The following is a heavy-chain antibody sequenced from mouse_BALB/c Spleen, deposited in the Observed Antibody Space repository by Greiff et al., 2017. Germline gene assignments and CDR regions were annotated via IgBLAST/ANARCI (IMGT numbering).Heavy chain of an antibody. D-gene: IGHD2-1*01. CDR2: IDTSDSYT. J-gene: IGHJ4*01. CDR3: ARKGNSYAMDY. CDR1: GYTFTDYW. V-gene: IGHV1-69*01. Sequence: QVQLQQPGAELVMPGASVKMSCKASGYTFTDYWMHWVKQRPGQGLEWIGAIDTSDSYTSYNQKFKGKATLTVDESSSTAYMQLSSLTSEDSAVYYCARKGNSYAMDYWGQGTSVTVSS.